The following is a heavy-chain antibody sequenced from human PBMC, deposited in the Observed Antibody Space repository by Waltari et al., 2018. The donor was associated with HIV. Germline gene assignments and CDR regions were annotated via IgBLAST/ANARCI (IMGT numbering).Heavy chain of an antibody. D-gene: IGHD5-12*01. V-gene: IGHV3-23*01. CDR2: ISGSGGIT. CDR1: GFTFSSYA. CDR3: AKSIVATISKPDDY. Sequence: EVQLLESGGGLVQPGGSLRLSCAASGFTFSSYAMSWVRQAPGKGLEWVSAISGSGGITYYADSVKGRFTISRDNSKNTLYLQMNSLRAEDTAVYYCAKSIVATISKPDDYWGQGTLVTVSS. J-gene: IGHJ4*02.